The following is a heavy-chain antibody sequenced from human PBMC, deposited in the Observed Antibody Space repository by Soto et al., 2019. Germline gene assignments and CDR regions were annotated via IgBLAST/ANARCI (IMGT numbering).Heavy chain of an antibody. Sequence: SDTLSLTCTVSGGSISSYYWSWIRQPPGKGLEWIGYIYYSGSTNYNPSLKSRVTISVDTSKNQFSLKLSSVTAADTAVYYCARVSGRCSGGSCYPKYYYYYGMDVWGQGTTVTVSS. CDR1: GGSISSYY. D-gene: IGHD2-15*01. V-gene: IGHV4-59*07. J-gene: IGHJ6*02. CDR3: ARVSGRCSGGSCYPKYYYYYGMDV. CDR2: IYYSGST.